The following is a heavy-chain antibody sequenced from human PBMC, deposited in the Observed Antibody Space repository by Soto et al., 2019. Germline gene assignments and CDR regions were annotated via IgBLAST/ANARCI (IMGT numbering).Heavy chain of an antibody. CDR1: GGSISSGGYY. CDR3: AREKSHTIFGVVTGGGNWFDP. J-gene: IGHJ5*02. V-gene: IGHV4-31*03. D-gene: IGHD3-3*01. Sequence: SETLSLTCTVSGGSISSGGYYWSWVRQHPGKGLEWIGYIYYSGSTYYNPSLKSRVTISVDTSKNQFSLKLSSVTAADTAVYYCAREKSHTIFGVVTGGGNWFDPWGQGTLVTVSS. CDR2: IYYSGST.